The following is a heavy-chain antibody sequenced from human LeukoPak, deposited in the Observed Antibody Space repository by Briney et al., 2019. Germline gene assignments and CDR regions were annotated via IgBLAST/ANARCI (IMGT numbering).Heavy chain of an antibody. CDR3: ARRWLGHRDAFGI. CDR1: GGSISSTIYY. CDR2: MYYSGST. D-gene: IGHD3-10*01. Sequence: SETLSLTCTVSGGSISSTIYYWAWIRQPPEKGLEWIGSMYYSGSTYYNPSIKSRVTIPVDTSRNQFSLKLSSATAADTAVYYCARRWLGHRDAFGIWGQGTMVTVSS. J-gene: IGHJ3*02. V-gene: IGHV4-39*01.